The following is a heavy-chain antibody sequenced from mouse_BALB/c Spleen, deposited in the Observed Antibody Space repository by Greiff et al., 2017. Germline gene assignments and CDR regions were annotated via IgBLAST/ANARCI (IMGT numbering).Heavy chain of an antibody. Sequence: EVQLQQSGTVLARPGASVKMSCKTSGYTFTEYTMHWVKQSHGKSLEWIGGINPNNGGTSYNQKFKGKATLTVDKSSSTAYMELRSLTSEDSAVYYCASSLLRLYYFDYWGQGTTLTVSS. D-gene: IGHD1-2*01. CDR3: ASSLLRLYYFDY. CDR2: INPNNGGT. CDR1: GYTFTEYT. V-gene: IGHV1-22*01. J-gene: IGHJ2*01.